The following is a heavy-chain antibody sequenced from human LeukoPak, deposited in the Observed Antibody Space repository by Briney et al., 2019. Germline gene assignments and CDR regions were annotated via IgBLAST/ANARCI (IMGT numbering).Heavy chain of an antibody. J-gene: IGHJ4*02. Sequence: PGGSLRLSCAASGFTFSSYAMSWVRQAPGKGLEWVSAISGSGGSTYYADSVKGRFTISRDNSKNTLYLQMNSLRAEDTAVYYCAKGYTWNNIRLLDYWGQGTLVTVSS. CDR3: AKGYTWNNIRLLDY. CDR1: GFTFSSYA. D-gene: IGHD1/OR15-1a*01. V-gene: IGHV3-23*01. CDR2: ISGSGGST.